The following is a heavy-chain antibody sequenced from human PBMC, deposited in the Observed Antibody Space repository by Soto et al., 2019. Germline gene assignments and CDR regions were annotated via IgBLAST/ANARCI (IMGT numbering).Heavy chain of an antibody. CDR2: INPASGST. J-gene: IGHJ4*02. CDR3: ARDLAAGDH. V-gene: IGHV1-46*01. Sequence: QVQLVQSGAEVKKPGASVKLSCRTSGYTFTHYYIHWVRQAPGQGLEWLAIINPASGSTNYAQDFLCRSTLTMDTSTTTVYMELSGLRAEDTAIFYCARDLAAGDHWGQGTLVTVSS. CDR1: GYTFTHYY. D-gene: IGHD6-25*01.